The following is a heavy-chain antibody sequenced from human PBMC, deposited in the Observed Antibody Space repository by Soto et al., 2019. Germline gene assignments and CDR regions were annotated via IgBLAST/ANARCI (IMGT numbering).Heavy chain of an antibody. CDR2: IKSKTDGGTT. D-gene: IGHD2-2*01. CDR3: TTDKEGGYFFFLSCYDTRDYLDFPARRSSDL. V-gene: IGHV3-15*01. J-gene: IGHJ2*01. Sequence: PGGYLRLSCAAYGFTFSNSWMSCVRQAPGKGLEWVGRIKSKTDGGTTDYAAPVKGRFTISRDDSKNTLYLQMNSLKTEDTAVYYCTTDKEGGYFFFLSCYDTRDYLDFPARRSSDL. CDR1: GFTFSNSW.